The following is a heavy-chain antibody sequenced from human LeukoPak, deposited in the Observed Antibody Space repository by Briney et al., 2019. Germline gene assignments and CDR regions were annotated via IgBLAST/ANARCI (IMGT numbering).Heavy chain of an antibody. D-gene: IGHD6-13*01. V-gene: IGHV4-34*01. J-gene: IGHJ4*02. Sequence: SETLSLTCAVYGGSFSGYYWNWIRQPPGKGLEWIGSIYYSGSTYYNPSLKSRVTISVDTSKNQCSLKLSSVTAADTAVYYCARQKGIAAADYWGQGTLVTVSS. CDR1: GGSFSGYY. CDR2: IYYSGST. CDR3: ARQKGIAAADY.